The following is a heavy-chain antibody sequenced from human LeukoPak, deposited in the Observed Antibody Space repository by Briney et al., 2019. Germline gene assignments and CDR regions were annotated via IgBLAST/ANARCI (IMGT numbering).Heavy chain of an antibody. CDR3: AKRDGSGSSEKTFDY. J-gene: IGHJ4*02. Sequence: GGSLRLSCAASGFTFSNYGMSWVRQAPGKGLEWVSDISGSGDFTYYADSVKGRFTISRDKSKNTLYLQMNSLRAEDTALYYCAKRDGSGSSEKTFDYWGQGTLVTVSS. CDR2: ISGSGDFT. V-gene: IGHV3-23*01. CDR1: GFTFSNYG. D-gene: IGHD3-10*01.